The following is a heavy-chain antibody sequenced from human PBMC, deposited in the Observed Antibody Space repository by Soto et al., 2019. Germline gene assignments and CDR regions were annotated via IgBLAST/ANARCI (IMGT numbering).Heavy chain of an antibody. D-gene: IGHD6-13*01. J-gene: IGHJ4*02. CDR1: GFTFTSSA. Sequence: GVSLRLSCAGSGFTFTSSAMNWVRQAPGKGLEWVSAVSGSGATTWYADSLRGRFSISRDNSKNTVYLQMNSLRAEDTAIYYCAKGAPGTPYFDNWGQRVLVTVSS. CDR3: AKGAPGTPYFDN. V-gene: IGHV3-23*01. CDR2: VSGSGATT.